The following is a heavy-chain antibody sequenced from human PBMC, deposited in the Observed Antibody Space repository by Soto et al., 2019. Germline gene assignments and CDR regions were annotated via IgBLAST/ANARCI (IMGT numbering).Heavy chain of an antibody. CDR3: AKDAGAEDFGVVIKYYGMDV. Sequence: GGSLRLSCAASGFTFDDYTMHWVRQAPGKGLEWVSLISWDGGSTYYADSVKGRFTISRDNSKNSLYLQMNSLRTEDTALYYCAKDAGAEDFGVVIKYYGMDVWGQGTTVTGSS. CDR1: GFTFDDYT. CDR2: ISWDGGST. D-gene: IGHD3-3*01. V-gene: IGHV3-43*01. J-gene: IGHJ6*02.